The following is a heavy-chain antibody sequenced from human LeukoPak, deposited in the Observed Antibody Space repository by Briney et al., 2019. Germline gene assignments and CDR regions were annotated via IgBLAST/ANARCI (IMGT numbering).Heavy chain of an antibody. D-gene: IGHD2-21*02. CDR2: IFYSGST. CDR1: DGSLNNHF. CDR3: ARDDPVTAFDY. J-gene: IGHJ4*02. Sequence: SETLSLTCTVSDGSLNNHFWSWIRQPPGKGPEWIGYIFYSGSTSYNPSLRSRVSLSLDPSKNRFSLRLRSITAADTAMYYCARDDPVTAFDYWGPGTLVIVSS. V-gene: IGHV4-59*11.